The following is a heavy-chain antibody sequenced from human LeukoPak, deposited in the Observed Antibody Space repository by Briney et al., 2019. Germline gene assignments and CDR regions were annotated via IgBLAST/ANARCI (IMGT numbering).Heavy chain of an antibody. Sequence: PGGSLRLSCAASGFAFNTYAMHWFRQAPGEGLEWVTVISYDGNTIHYADSVKGRFTISRDNSKDTLYLQTDSLRPEDTAVYYCARSGGLPKFDCWGQGTLVTVSS. CDR3: ARSGGLPKFDC. CDR2: ISYDGNTI. J-gene: IGHJ4*02. CDR1: GFAFNTYA. V-gene: IGHV3-30*04.